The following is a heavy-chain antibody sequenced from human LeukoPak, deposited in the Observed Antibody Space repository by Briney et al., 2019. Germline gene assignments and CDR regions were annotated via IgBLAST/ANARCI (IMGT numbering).Heavy chain of an antibody. D-gene: IGHD3-10*01. CDR3: AKDGHRITMVRGVIITVNGMDV. J-gene: IGHJ6*02. CDR1: GFTFTRNW. CDR2: INEYGSQK. V-gene: IGHV3-7*03. Sequence: GGSLRLSCAASGFTFTRNWMGWVRQAPGKGLEWVANINEYGSQKHYVDSVKGRFTISRDNAKNSLYLQMNSLRAEDTAVYYCAKDGHRITMVRGVIITVNGMDVWGQGTTVTVSS.